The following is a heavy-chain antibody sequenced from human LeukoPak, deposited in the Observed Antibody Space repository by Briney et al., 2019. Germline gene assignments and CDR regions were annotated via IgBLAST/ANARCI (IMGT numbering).Heavy chain of an antibody. D-gene: IGHD6-13*01. CDR3: VRGLDSSSWLSWFDP. CDR1: GFTFNNYA. Sequence: QPGGSLRLSCAASGFTFNNYAMHWVRQAPGKGLEWVALISYDGSSKYYANSVKGRFTISRDNSKNTLYLQMHSLRGEDAAVYYCVRGLDSSSWLSWFDPWGQGTLVTVSS. CDR2: ISYDGSSK. J-gene: IGHJ5*02. V-gene: IGHV3-30*04.